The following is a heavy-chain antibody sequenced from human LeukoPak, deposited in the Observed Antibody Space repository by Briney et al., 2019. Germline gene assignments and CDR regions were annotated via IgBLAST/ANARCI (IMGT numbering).Heavy chain of an antibody. CDR3: ARMGDIVLMPDYYYYMDV. J-gene: IGHJ6*03. V-gene: IGHV3-23*01. CDR1: GGSVSGYY. Sequence: ETLSLTCAVYGGSVSGYYWSWIRQPPGKGLEWVSAISGSGGSTYYADSVKGRFTISRDNSKNTLYLQMNSLRAEDTAVYYCARMGDIVLMPDYYYYMDVWGKGTTVTVSS. CDR2: ISGSGGST. D-gene: IGHD2-8*01.